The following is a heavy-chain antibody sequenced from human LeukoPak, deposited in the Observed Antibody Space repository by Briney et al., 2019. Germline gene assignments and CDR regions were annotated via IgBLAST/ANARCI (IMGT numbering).Heavy chain of an antibody. J-gene: IGHJ4*02. CDR2: IIPIFGTA. CDR1: GGTFSSYA. CDR3: ARVLGKQWLVPAY. Sequence: ASVKVSCKASGGTFSSYAISWVRQAPGQGLEWMGGIIPIFGTANYAQKFQGRVTITADESTSTAYMELSSLRSEDTAVYYCARVLGKQWLVPAYWGQGTLVTVSS. D-gene: IGHD6-19*01. V-gene: IGHV1-69*13.